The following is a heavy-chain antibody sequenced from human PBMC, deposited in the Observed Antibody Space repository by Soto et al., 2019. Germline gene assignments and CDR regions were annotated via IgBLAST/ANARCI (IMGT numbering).Heavy chain of an antibody. CDR3: ASFSWPRYGSGSYYHGY. V-gene: IGHV4-34*01. CDR2: INHSGST. Sequence: KTSETLSLTCAVYGGSFSGYYWSWIRQPPGKGLEWIGEINHSGSTNYNPSLKSRVTISVDTSKNQFSLKLSSVTAADTAVYYCASFSWPRYGSGSYYHGYCGQGTLVTVSS. D-gene: IGHD3-10*01. CDR1: GGSFSGYY. J-gene: IGHJ4*02.